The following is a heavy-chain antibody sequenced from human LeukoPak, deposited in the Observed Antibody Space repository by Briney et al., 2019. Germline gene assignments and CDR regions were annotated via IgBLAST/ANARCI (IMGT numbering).Heavy chain of an antibody. Sequence: GGSLRLSCAASGFIFSNHAMHWVRQAPGKGLEWVAVISYDGSNKDYADSVKGRFTISRDNSKNTLYLQMNSLRAEDTAVYYCAKDGITMIVVPLDYWGQGTLVTVSS. CDR3: AKDGITMIVVPLDY. D-gene: IGHD3-22*01. CDR2: ISYDGSNK. J-gene: IGHJ4*02. V-gene: IGHV3-30*04. CDR1: GFIFSNHA.